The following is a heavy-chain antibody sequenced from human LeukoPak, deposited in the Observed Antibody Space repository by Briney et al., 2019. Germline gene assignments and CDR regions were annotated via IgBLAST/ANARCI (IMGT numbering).Heavy chain of an antibody. Sequence: GSSVKVSCKSSGGPFSSYAISWVRQAPGQGLEWMGRIIPILGIANYAQKFQGRVTITADKSTSTAYMELSSLRSEDTAVYYCARDEQLGSLDYYYYYGMDVWGQGTTVTVSS. CDR3: ARDEQLGSLDYYYYYGMDV. D-gene: IGHD6-6*01. V-gene: IGHV1-69*04. CDR1: GGPFSSYA. J-gene: IGHJ6*02. CDR2: IIPILGIA.